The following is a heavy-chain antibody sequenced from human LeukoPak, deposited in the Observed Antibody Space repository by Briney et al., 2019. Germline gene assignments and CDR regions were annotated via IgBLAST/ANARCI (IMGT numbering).Heavy chain of an antibody. J-gene: IGHJ4*02. CDR2: ISWNSGSI. CDR1: GFTFDDYA. Sequence: GGSLRLSCAASGFTFDDYAMHWVRQAPGKGLEWVSGISWNSGSIGYADSVKGRFTISRDNAKNSLYLQMNSLRAEDTAVYYCARKNGLDYWGQGTLVTVSS. V-gene: IGHV3-9*01. CDR3: ARKNGLDY.